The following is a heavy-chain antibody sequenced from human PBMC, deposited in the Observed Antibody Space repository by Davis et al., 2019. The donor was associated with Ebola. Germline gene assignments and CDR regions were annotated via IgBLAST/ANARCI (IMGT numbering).Heavy chain of an antibody. D-gene: IGHD5-18*01. J-gene: IGHJ6*02. Sequence: SETLSLTCTVSGGSISSYYWSWIRQPPGKGLEWIGYIYYSGSTNYNPSLKSRVTISVDTSKNQFSLKLSSVTAADTAVYYCARDRNTVQLSGMDVWGQGTTVTVSS. CDR2: IYYSGST. CDR3: ARDRNTVQLSGMDV. V-gene: IGHV4-59*01. CDR1: GGSISSYY.